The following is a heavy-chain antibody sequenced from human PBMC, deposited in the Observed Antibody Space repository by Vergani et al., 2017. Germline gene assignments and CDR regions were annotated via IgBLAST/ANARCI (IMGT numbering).Heavy chain of an antibody. J-gene: IGHJ5*02. V-gene: IGHV4-61*02. CDR2: IYTSGST. CDR1: GGSISSGSYY. Sequence: QVQLQESGPGLVKPSQTLSLTCTVSGGSISSGSYYWSWIRQPAGKGLEWIGRIYTSGSTNYNPSLKSRVTISVDTSKNQFSLKLSSVTAADTAVYYCARAPGIAAAGNWFDPWGQGTLVTVSS. CDR3: ARAPGIAAAGNWFDP. D-gene: IGHD6-13*01.